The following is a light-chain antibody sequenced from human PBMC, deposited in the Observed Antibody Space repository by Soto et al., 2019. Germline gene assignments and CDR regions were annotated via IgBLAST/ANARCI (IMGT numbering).Light chain of an antibody. V-gene: IGLV2-23*01. CDR3: CSYAGVGKPAVV. CDR1: NNDVGSYNL. J-gene: IGLJ2*01. Sequence: QSALTQPASVSGSPGQSITISCTGTNNDVGSYNLVSWYQQLPGKAPKLMIYEGSKRPSGVSNRFSASKSGNTASLTISGLQAEDEADYYCCSYAGVGKPAVVFGGGTKLTVL. CDR2: EGS.